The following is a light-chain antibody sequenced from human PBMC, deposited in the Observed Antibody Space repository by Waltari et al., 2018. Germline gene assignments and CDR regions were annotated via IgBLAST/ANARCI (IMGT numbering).Light chain of an antibody. V-gene: IGLV2-11*01. Sequence: SALTQPRSVSGSPGQSVTISCTGTTSDVGGYNYVSWYQHHPGKAPKLMIFAVTQRPSRVPDRFSRSQSAHTASLTISVLHAEDEADYYCCSFAGTYTWVFGGGTKVTVL. CDR2: AVT. J-gene: IGLJ3*02. CDR3: CSFAGTYTWV. CDR1: TSDVGGYNY.